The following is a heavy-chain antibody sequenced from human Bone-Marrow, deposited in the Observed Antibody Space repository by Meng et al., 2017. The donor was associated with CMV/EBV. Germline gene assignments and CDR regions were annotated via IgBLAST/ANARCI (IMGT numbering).Heavy chain of an antibody. D-gene: IGHD3-3*01. Sequence: ASVKVSCKASGYTFTSYYMHWVRQAPGQGLEWMGIINPSGGSTSYAQKFQGRVTMTRDTSTSTVYMELSSLRSEDTAVYCCARTAVYYDFWSGYYTRGSQGYGMDFWGQGTTVTVSS. CDR1: GYTFTSYY. CDR2: INPSGGST. V-gene: IGHV1-46*01. CDR3: ARTAVYYDFWSGYYTRGSQGYGMDF. J-gene: IGHJ6*02.